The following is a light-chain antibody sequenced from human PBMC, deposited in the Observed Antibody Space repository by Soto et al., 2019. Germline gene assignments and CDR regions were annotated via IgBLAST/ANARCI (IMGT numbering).Light chain of an antibody. J-gene: IGKJ5*01. CDR3: QQLSDSPIT. Sequence: DIQLTQSPSFLSPSIGESVTITCRASQVISTSLACYQVKPGKAPKLLIYAASTLESGVPSRFSATVSGTEFSLTITSLQPEDFATYYCQQLSDSPITFGQGTRREIK. CDR2: AAS. CDR1: QVISTS. V-gene: IGKV1-9*01.